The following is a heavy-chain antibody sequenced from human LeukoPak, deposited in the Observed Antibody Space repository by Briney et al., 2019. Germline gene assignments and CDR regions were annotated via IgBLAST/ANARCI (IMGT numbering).Heavy chain of an antibody. D-gene: IGHD6-19*01. CDR1: GFTFSPYG. CDR3: AKEGSSGWYGDY. J-gene: IGHJ4*02. Sequence: GGSLRLSCAASGFTFSPYGMHWVRQAPGKGLEWVAIISFDGSNKYYADSVKGRFTISRDNSKNTLYLQMNSLRVEDTAVYYCAKEGSSGWYGDYWGQGTQVIVSS. CDR2: ISFDGSNK. V-gene: IGHV3-30*18.